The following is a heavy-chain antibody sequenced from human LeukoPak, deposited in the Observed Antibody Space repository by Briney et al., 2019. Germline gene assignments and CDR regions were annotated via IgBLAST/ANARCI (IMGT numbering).Heavy chain of an antibody. CDR1: GFTFSSYW. CDR2: INSDGSST. Sequence: GGSLRLSCAASGFTFSSYWMHWVRQAPGKGLVWVSRINSDGSSTSYADSVKGRFTISRDNSKNTLYLQMKSLRAEDTAVYYCAKGGGYEAQYYYYYLDVWGKGTTVTISS. J-gene: IGHJ6*03. CDR3: AKGGGYEAQYYYYYLDV. D-gene: IGHD5-12*01. V-gene: IGHV3-74*01.